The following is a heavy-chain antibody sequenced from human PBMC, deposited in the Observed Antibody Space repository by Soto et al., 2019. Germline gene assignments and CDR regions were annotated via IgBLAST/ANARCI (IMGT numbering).Heavy chain of an antibody. CDR3: ARGHSITMVRGVIRRRSGGSYNWFDP. J-gene: IGHJ5*02. Sequence: PSETLSLTCAVYGRSFSGYYWSWIRQPPGKGLEWIGEINHSGSTNYNPSLKSRVTISVDTSKNQFSLKLSSVTAADTAVYYCARGHSITMVRGVIRRRSGGSYNWFDPWGQGTLVTVAS. CDR1: GRSFSGYY. V-gene: IGHV4-34*01. CDR2: INHSGST. D-gene: IGHD3-10*01.